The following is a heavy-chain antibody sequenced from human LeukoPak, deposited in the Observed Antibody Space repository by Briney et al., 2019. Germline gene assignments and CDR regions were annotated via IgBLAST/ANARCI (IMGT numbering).Heavy chain of an antibody. CDR3: ATRGYSYGQFYYYYMDV. V-gene: IGHV3-7*01. D-gene: IGHD5-18*01. J-gene: IGHJ6*03. CDR1: GFTFSSYW. Sequence: PGGPLRLSCAASGFTFSSYWMSWVRQAPGKGLEWVANIKQDGSEKYYVDSVKGRFTISRDNAKNSLYLQMNSLRAEDTAVYYCATRGYSYGQFYYYYMDVWGKGTTVTVSS. CDR2: IKQDGSEK.